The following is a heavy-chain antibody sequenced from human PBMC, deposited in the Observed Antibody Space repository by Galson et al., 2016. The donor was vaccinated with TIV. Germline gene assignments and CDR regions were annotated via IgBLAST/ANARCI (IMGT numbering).Heavy chain of an antibody. V-gene: IGHV4-59*01. J-gene: IGHJ6*03. CDR2: VYFTGSA. CDR1: GGPINTYY. Sequence: LSLTCTVSGGPINTYYWSWVRQPPGKGLEWIGHVYFTGSADYNPSLKGRVTISLDRSNNQFSLKMTSVTAADTAVYFCARDKSGFETVDYFYYYMDVWGKGTTVTVSS. CDR3: ARDKSGFETVDYFYYYMDV. D-gene: IGHD5-12*01.